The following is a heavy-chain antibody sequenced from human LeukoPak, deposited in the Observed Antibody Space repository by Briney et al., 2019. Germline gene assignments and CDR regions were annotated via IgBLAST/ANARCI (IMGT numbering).Heavy chain of an antibody. J-gene: IGHJ4*02. D-gene: IGHD2-15*01. CDR3: ARGVKPRDIAIDY. V-gene: IGHV4-59*01. CDR1: GSSISSYY. CDR2: IYYSGST. Sequence: SETLSLTCTVSGSSISSYYWSWIRQPPGKGLEWIGYIYYSGSTNYNPSLKSRVTISVDTSKNQFSLKLSSVTAADTAVYYCARGVKPRDIAIDYWGQGTLVTVSS.